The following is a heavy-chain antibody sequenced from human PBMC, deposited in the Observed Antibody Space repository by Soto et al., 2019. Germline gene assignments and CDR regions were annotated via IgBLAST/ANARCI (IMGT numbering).Heavy chain of an antibody. CDR3: VGQWLVVSPLDH. CDR1: GFIFSGSA. V-gene: IGHV3-73*02. J-gene: IGHJ4*02. D-gene: IGHD6-19*01. Sequence: EVHLVQSGGGLVQPGGSLKLSCAASGFIFSGSAMHWVRQASGKGLEWVGRIGRKANNYATEYAASVEGRFTISRDDSKNTTFLLMNSLKSEDTAVYVCVGQWLVVSPLDHWGQGTLVTVSS. CDR2: IGRKANNYAT.